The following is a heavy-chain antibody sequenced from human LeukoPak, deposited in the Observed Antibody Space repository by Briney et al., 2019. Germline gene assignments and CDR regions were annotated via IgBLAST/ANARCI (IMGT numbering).Heavy chain of an antibody. V-gene: IGHV3-21*01. CDR3: ARAYYDSSGPLYYFDY. D-gene: IGHD3-22*01. J-gene: IGHJ4*02. Sequence: GGSLRLSCAASGFTFSSYSMNWVRQAPGKGLEWVSSISSSSSYIYYADSVKGRFTISRDNAKNSLYLQMNSLRAEDTAVYYCARAYYDSSGPLYYFDYWGQGTLVTVSS. CDR2: ISSSSSYI. CDR1: GFTFSSYS.